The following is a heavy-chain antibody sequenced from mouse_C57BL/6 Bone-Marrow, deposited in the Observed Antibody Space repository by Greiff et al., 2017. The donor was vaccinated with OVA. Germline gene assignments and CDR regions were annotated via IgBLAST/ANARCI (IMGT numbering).Heavy chain of an antibody. J-gene: IGHJ4*01. D-gene: IGHD4-1*01. CDR3: ARSNWVYAMDY. Sequence: DVHLVESGRGLVKPGGSLKLSCAASGFTFSSYAMSWVRQTPEKRLEWVATISDGGSYPYYPDNVKGRFTISRDNAKNNLYLQRSQLKAEDTAMYYCARSNWVYAMDYWGQGTSVTVSS. CDR2: ISDGGSYP. V-gene: IGHV5-4*01. CDR1: GFTFSSYA.